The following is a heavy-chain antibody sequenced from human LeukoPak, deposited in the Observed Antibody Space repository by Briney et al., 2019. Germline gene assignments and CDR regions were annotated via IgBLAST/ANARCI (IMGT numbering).Heavy chain of an antibody. Sequence: PPETLSLTCAVYGGSFSGYYWSWIRKPPGKGLEWIGEINHSGSTNYNPSLKSRVTISVDTSKNQFSLRLSSVTAADTAVYYCARDWGVSARPGYMDVWGKGTTVTVSS. J-gene: IGHJ6*03. D-gene: IGHD6-6*01. CDR2: INHSGST. CDR1: GGSFSGYY. CDR3: ARDWGVSARPGYMDV. V-gene: IGHV4-34*01.